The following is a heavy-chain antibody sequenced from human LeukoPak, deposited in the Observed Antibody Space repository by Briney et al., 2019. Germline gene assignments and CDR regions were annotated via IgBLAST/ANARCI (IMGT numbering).Heavy chain of an antibody. CDR3: ARDRGYDIVTGYHWFDP. J-gene: IGHJ5*02. CDR2: IIPILGIA. CDR1: GGTFSSYA. V-gene: IGHV1-69*04. D-gene: IGHD3-9*01. Sequence: SVKVSCKASGGTFSSYAISWVRQAPGQGLEWMGRIIPILGIANYAQKFQGRVTITADKSTSTAYMELSSLRSEDTAVYSCARDRGYDIVTGYHWFDPCGQGTLVTVSS.